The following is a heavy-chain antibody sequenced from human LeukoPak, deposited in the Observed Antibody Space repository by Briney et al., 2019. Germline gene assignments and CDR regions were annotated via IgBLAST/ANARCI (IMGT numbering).Heavy chain of an antibody. CDR3: AKARRNYYYYMDV. Sequence: SGGSLRLSCAVSGFTFSSYGMHWVRQAPGKGLEWVAVIWYDGSNKYYADSVKGRFTISRDNSKNTLYLQMNSLRAEDTAVYYCAKARRNYYYYMDVWGKGTTVTVSS. J-gene: IGHJ6*03. CDR1: GFTFSSYG. V-gene: IGHV3-33*06. CDR2: IWYDGSNK.